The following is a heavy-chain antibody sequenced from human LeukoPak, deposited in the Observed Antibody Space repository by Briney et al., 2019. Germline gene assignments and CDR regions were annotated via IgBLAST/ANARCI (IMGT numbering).Heavy chain of an antibody. J-gene: IGHJ4*02. V-gene: IGHV1-46*01. CDR1: GYTFTSYY. CDR3: ARIPGATSGARVDY. D-gene: IGHD1-26*01. CDR2: INPRGGST. Sequence: ASVKVSCKASGYTFTSYYMHWVRQAPGQGLEWMGIINPRGGSTSYAQKFQGRVTMTRDTSISTAYMELSRLRSDDTAVYYCARIPGATSGARVDYWGQGTLVTVSS.